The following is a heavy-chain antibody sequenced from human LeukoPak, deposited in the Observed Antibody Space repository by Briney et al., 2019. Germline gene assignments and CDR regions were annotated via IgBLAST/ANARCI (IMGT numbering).Heavy chain of an antibody. CDR2: LYYSGSS. CDR3: ARMIVATIRIGVYFYHCMDV. V-gene: IGHV4-59*08. CDR1: GGSISSYY. J-gene: IGHJ6*02. Sequence: SETLSLTCTVSGGSISSYYWAWIRQPPGKGLEWIGILYYSGSSSYNPPLKSRLTISVDISKNQISLQLTSVTAADTAVYYCARMIVATIRIGVYFYHCMDVWGQGTTVTVSS. D-gene: IGHD5-12*01.